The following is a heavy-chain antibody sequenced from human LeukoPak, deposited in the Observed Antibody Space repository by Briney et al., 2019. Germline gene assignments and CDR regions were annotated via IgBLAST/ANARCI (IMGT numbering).Heavy chain of an antibody. D-gene: IGHD1-26*01. J-gene: IGHJ4*02. V-gene: IGHV4-61*08. CDR2: IYYIRNT. CDR1: GGSVGSGGYY. CDR3: ARTQSQSGSYRYYFAY. Sequence: SETLSLTCAVYGGSVGSGGYYWSWIRQPPGGGLEWIGDIYYIRNTNYNPSLKSRVTMSLDPSKNQFSLKLNSVTAADTAVYYCARTQSQSGSYRYYFAYWGQGTLVTVSS.